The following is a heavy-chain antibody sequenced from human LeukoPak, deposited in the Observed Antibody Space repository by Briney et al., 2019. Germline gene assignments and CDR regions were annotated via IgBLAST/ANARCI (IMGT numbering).Heavy chain of an antibody. D-gene: IGHD3-16*02. CDR3: AKGITFGGVIVPMAFDY. CDR1: GFTFDDYA. Sequence: PGGSLRLSCAASGFTFDDYAMHWVRQAPGKGLEWVSGISWNSGSIGYADSVKGRFTISRDNAKNSLYLQVNSLRAEDMALYYCAKGITFGGVIVPMAFDYWGQGTLVTVSS. J-gene: IGHJ4*02. V-gene: IGHV3-9*03. CDR2: ISWNSGSI.